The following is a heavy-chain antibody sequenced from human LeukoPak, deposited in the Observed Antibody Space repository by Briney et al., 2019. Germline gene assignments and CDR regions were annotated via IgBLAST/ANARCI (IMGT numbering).Heavy chain of an antibody. J-gene: IGHJ4*02. D-gene: IGHD3-3*01. V-gene: IGHV3-30*02. CDR3: AKEMPSRVLRFLEWSH. CDR2: IRYDGSNK. Sequence: GGSLRLSCAASGFTFSDYYMSWIRQAPGKGLEWVAFIRYDGSNKYYADSVKGRFTISRDNSKNTLYLQMNSLRAEDTAVYYCAKEMPSRVLRFLEWSHWGQGTLVTVSS. CDR1: GFTFSDYY.